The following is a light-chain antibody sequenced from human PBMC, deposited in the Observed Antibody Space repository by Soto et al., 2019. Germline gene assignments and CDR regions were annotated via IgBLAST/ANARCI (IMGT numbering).Light chain of an antibody. CDR1: SGDVGHYNY. Sequence: QSVLTQPASVSGSPGQSITISCTGSSGDVGHYNYVSWYQQHPGKAPKLMIYEVSNRPSGVSNRFSGSKSGNTASLIISGLQAEDEADYYCTSYTTSRIWVFGGETKLTVL. CDR2: EVS. V-gene: IGLV2-14*01. J-gene: IGLJ3*02. CDR3: TSYTTSRIWV.